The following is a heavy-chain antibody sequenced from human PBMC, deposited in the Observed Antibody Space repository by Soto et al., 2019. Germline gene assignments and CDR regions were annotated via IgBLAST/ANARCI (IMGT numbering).Heavy chain of an antibody. V-gene: IGHV3-23*01. J-gene: IGHJ4*02. CDR2: ISGSGGST. CDR1: GFTFSSYA. CDR3: AKDQALYYYDSSGYYNY. D-gene: IGHD3-22*01. Sequence: GGSLRLSCAASGFTFSSYAMSWVRQAPGKGLEWVSAISGSGGSTYYADSVKGRFTISRDNSKNTLYLQMNSLGAEDTAVYYCAKDQALYYYDSSGYYNYWGQGTLVTVSS.